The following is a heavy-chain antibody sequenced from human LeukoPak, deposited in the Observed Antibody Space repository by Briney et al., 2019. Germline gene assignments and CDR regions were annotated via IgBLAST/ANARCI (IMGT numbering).Heavy chain of an antibody. CDR2: IYYSGST. CDR3: ARAPEYSYGYIDAFDI. J-gene: IGHJ3*02. V-gene: IGHV4-39*07. D-gene: IGHD5-18*01. CDR1: GGSVSSSSYY. Sequence: SETLSLTCTVSGGSVSSSSYYWGWIRQPPGKGLEWIGSIYYSGSTYYNPSLKSRVTISVDTSKNQFSLKLSSVTAADTAVYYCARAPEYSYGYIDAFDIWGQGTMVTVSS.